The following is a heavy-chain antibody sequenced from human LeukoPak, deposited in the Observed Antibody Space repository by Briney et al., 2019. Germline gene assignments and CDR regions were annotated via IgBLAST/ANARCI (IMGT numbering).Heavy chain of an antibody. CDR3: ARHTKEENAFDI. D-gene: IGHD2-8*01. V-gene: IGHV4-39*01. CDR2: INYSGST. Sequence: SETLSLTCTVSGGSIISRSHYWGWIRQAPGKGLEWIGSINYSGSTYYNTPLKSRVTISVDTPKNQFSLKVNSVTAADTAVYYCARHTKEENAFDIWGQGTMVTVSS. J-gene: IGHJ3*02. CDR1: GGSIISRSHY.